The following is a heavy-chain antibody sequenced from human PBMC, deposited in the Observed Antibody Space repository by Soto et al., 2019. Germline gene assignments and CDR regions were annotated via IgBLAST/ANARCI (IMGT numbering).Heavy chain of an antibody. CDR1: GYSFTNYW. J-gene: IGHJ4*01. CDR2: IYPGDSDT. Sequence: GESLKISCKGSGYSFTNYWIGWMRQMPGKGLEWMGIIYPGDSDTRYSPSFQGQVTISVDKSISTAYLQWSSLKASDTAMYYCARIWEMATAAECDYRGYGTLFTVSS. CDR3: ARIWEMATAAECDY. V-gene: IGHV5-51*01. D-gene: IGHD1-26*01.